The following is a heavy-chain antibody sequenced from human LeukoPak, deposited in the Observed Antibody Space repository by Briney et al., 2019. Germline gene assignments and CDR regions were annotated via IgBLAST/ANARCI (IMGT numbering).Heavy chain of an antibody. CDR1: GFTFSSYG. J-gene: IGHJ4*01. CDR2: TSYDGSNK. CDR3: AKDHRYCGSASCTDFDY. V-gene: IGHV3-30*18. Sequence: QPGRSLRLSCAASGFTFSSYGMHWVRQAPGKGLEWVAVTSYDGSNKYYADSVKGRFTISRDNSKNTLYLQMNSLRAEDTAVYYCAKDHRYCGSASCTDFDYWGHGTLVTVSS. D-gene: IGHD2-2*01.